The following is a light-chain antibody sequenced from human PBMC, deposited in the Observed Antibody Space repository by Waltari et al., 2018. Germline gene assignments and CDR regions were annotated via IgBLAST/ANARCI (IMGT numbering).Light chain of an antibody. Sequence: SYELTHPPSVSVSPGQTASITCSGDKLGDNYACWYQQKPGQSPVLVISQDSKRPSGIPERFSGSNSGNTATLTISGTQAMDEADYYCQAWDSSTPYVFGTGTKVTVL. J-gene: IGLJ1*01. V-gene: IGLV3-1*01. CDR2: QDS. CDR3: QAWDSSTPYV. CDR1: KLGDNY.